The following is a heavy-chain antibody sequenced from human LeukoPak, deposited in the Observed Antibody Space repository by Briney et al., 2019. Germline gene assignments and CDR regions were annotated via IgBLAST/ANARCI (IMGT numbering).Heavy chain of an antibody. D-gene: IGHD1-26*01. V-gene: IGHV4-4*02. CDR3: ARDIVGVTRAFGY. Sequence: SGTLSLTCAVSGGSISSSNWWSWVRQPPGKGLEWIGEIYHSGSTNYNPSLKSRVTISVDKSKNQFSLKLNSVTAADTAVYYCARDIVGVTRAFGYWGQGTLATVSS. CDR2: IYHSGST. CDR1: GGSISSSNW. J-gene: IGHJ4*02.